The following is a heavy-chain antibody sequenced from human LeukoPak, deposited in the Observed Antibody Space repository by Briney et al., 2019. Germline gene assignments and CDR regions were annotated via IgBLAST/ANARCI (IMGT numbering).Heavy chain of an antibody. Sequence: SETLSLTCAVYGGSFSGYYWSWIRQPPGKGLEWIGEINHSGSTNYNPSLKSRVTISVDTSKNQFSLKLSSVTAADTAVYYCARALITTSSWFDPWGRGTLVTVSS. D-gene: IGHD3-22*01. J-gene: IGHJ5*02. CDR3: ARALITTSSWFDP. CDR2: INHSGST. V-gene: IGHV4-34*01. CDR1: GGSFSGYY.